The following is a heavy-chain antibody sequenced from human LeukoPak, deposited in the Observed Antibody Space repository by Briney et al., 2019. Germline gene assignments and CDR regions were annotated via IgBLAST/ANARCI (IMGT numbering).Heavy chain of an antibody. CDR1: GVSFSGYY. D-gene: IGHD2-2*03. CDR3: ARGLRVDIAQSSPKYNYYMDV. V-gene: IGHV4-34*01. Sequence: SETLSLTCAVYGVSFSGYYWSWMRQRPGKGLEWIGEINHRGSTNYNPSLKSRVTISVDTSKNQFSLKLSSVTAADTAVYYCARGLRVDIAQSSPKYNYYMDVWGKGTTVAVSS. CDR2: INHRGST. J-gene: IGHJ6*03.